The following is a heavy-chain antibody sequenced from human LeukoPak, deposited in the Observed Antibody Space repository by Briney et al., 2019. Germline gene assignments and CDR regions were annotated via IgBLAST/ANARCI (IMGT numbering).Heavy chain of an antibody. CDR2: IYYSGST. Sequence: SSETLSLTCAVYGGSFSGYYWSWIRQPPGKGLEWIGSIYYSGSTYYNPSLKSRVAISVDTSKNQFSLKLSSVTAADTAAYYCASWWGILSGSYYFDYWGQGTLVTVSS. J-gene: IGHJ4*02. D-gene: IGHD1-26*01. V-gene: IGHV4-34*01. CDR1: GGSFSGYY. CDR3: ASWWGILSGSYYFDY.